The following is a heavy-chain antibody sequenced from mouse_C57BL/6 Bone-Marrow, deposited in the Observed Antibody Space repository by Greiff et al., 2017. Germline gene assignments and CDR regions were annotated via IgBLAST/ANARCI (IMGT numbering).Heavy chain of an antibody. V-gene: IGHV7-1*01. Sequence: EVKLVESGGGLVQSGRSLRLSCATSGFTFSDFYMEWVRQAPGKGLEWIAASRNKANEYTTEYSASVKGRFIVSRDTSQSILYLQMNALRAEDTAIYDCARDGDLLEGWYFDVWGTGTTVTVSS. CDR2: SRNKANEYTT. CDR1: GFTFSDFY. CDR3: ARDGDLLEGWYFDV. J-gene: IGHJ1*03.